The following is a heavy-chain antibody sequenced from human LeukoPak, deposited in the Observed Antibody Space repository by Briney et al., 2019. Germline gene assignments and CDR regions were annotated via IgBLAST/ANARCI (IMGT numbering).Heavy chain of an antibody. CDR3: ASGPYYYDSSGSNNWFDP. V-gene: IGHV4-34*01. CDR1: GGSFSDYY. J-gene: IGHJ5*02. D-gene: IGHD3-22*01. CDR2: INHSGST. Sequence: SETLSLTCAVYGGSFSDYYWSWIRQPPGKGLEWIGEINHSGSTNYNPSLKSRVTISVDTSKNQFSLQLNSVTPEDTAVYYCASGPYYYDSSGSNNWFDPWGQGTLVTVSS.